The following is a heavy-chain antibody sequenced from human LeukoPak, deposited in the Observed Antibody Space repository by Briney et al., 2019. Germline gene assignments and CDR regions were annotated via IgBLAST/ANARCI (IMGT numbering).Heavy chain of an antibody. CDR3: ARSSIIAAAGPYYFDY. V-gene: IGHV1-69*06. J-gene: IGHJ4*02. Sequence: GASVKVSCKASGGTFISYAISWVRQAPGQGLEWMGGIIPIFGTANYAQKFQGRVTITADKSTSTAYIDLSSLRSEDTPVYYCARSSIIAAAGPYYFDYWGQGTLVTVSS. CDR1: GGTFISYA. D-gene: IGHD6-13*01. CDR2: IIPIFGTA.